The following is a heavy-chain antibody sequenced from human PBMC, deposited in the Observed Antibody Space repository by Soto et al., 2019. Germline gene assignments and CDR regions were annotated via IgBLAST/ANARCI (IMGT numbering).Heavy chain of an antibody. CDR2: ITGRDTF. CDR1: VFTFISFS. Sequence: VVSLRRSCSSSVFTFISFSIHLLLQAPGRGLEWVSCITGRDTFYADSVKGRLTISRDNAKNTLYLQMSSLRAEDTDVYYCARGETLVSGVALHCSGKGTLVTXYYG. V-gene: IGHV3-21*01. J-gene: IGHJ6*01. D-gene: IGHD6-13*01. CDR3: ARGETLVSGVALHCSGKGTLVTXYYG.